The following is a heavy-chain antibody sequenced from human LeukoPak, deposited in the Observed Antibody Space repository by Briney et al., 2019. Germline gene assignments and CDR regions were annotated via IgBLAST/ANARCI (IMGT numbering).Heavy chain of an antibody. V-gene: IGHV3-23*01. CDR1: GITFSSHA. J-gene: IGHJ4*02. Sequence: PGGSLRLSCVPSGITFSSHAMTWVRQAPGKGLEWVSGITNSGGSTYYAVSVKGRFTISRDNSKNTLYLQMNNLRAEDTAVYYGASRPPSETYYGVLDYWGQGTLVTVSS. CDR2: ITNSGGST. D-gene: IGHD1-26*01. CDR3: ASRPPSETYYGVLDY.